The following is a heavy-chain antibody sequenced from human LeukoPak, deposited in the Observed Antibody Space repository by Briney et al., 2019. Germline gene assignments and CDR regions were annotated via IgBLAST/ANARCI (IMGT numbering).Heavy chain of an antibody. Sequence: SETLSLTCAVYGGSFSGYYWSWIRQPLGKGLEWIGEINHSGSTNYNPSLKSRVTISVDTSKNQFSLKLSSVTAADTAVYYCARPCGGDCFHNWFDPWGQGTLVTVSS. CDR3: ARPCGGDCFHNWFDP. CDR1: GGSFSGYY. J-gene: IGHJ5*02. V-gene: IGHV4-34*01. CDR2: INHSGST. D-gene: IGHD2-21*02.